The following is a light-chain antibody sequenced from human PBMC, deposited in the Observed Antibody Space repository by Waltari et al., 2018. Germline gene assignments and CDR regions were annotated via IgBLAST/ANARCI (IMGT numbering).Light chain of an antibody. J-gene: IGKJ1*01. CDR1: QSIGTY. CDR2: AAS. CDR3: QQSKITPWT. Sequence: EIQMTQSPSSLSASVGDTVTITCRASQSIGTYVNWYQHKPGKAPKVLIYAASSLHSGVPARFSGSASVTDFTLTIISLQPDDFGTYYCQQSKITPWTFGQGTKVEIK. V-gene: IGKV1-39*01.